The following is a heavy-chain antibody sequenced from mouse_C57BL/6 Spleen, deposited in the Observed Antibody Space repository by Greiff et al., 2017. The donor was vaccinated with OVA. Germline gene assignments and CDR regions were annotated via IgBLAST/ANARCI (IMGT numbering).Heavy chain of an antibody. J-gene: IGHJ2*01. CDR1: GYTFTSYW. CDR3: ARHPLNFLFDY. Sequence: QVQLQQPGAELVKPGASVKLSCKASGYTFTSYWMQWVKQRPGQGLEWIGEIDPSDSYTNYNQKFKGKATLTVDTSSSTAYMQLSSLTSEDSAVYYCARHPLNFLFDYWGQGTTLTVSS. V-gene: IGHV1-50*01. D-gene: IGHD4-1*02. CDR2: IDPSDSYT.